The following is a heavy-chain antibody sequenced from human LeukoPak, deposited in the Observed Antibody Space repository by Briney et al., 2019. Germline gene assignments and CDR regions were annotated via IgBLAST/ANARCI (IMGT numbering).Heavy chain of an antibody. D-gene: IGHD3-10*01. CDR3: AREGDYYGSGSYYSYYYGMDV. J-gene: IGHJ6*02. CDR1: GDTYVSQL. CDR2: IIPIFGTA. Sequence: SVKVSCKSSGDTYVSQLTHWLRQAPGQGLEWMGGIIPIFGTANYAQKFQGRVTITADESTSTAYMELSSLRSEDTAVYYCAREGDYYGSGSYYSYYYGMDVWGQGTTVTVSS. V-gene: IGHV1-69*13.